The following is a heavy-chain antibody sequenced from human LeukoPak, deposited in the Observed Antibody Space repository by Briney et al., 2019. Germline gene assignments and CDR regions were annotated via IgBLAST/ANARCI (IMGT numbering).Heavy chain of an antibody. CDR1: GGSISSYY. CDR3: ARVLLETTWESGAVSYYYYMDV. D-gene: IGHD3-16*01. V-gene: IGHV4-59*01. Sequence: SETLSLTCTVSGGSISSYYWSWIRQPPGKGLEWIGYIYYSGSTNYNPSLKSRVTISVDTSKNQFSLKLSSVTAADTAVYYCARVLLETTWESGAVSYYYYMDVWGKGTTVTVSS. J-gene: IGHJ6*03. CDR2: IYYSGST.